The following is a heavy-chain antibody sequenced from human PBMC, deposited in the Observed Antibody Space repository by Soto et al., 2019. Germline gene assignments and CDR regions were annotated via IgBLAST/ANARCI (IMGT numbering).Heavy chain of an antibody. CDR2: IYRTGST. Sequence: SETLSLTCAVSGGSFTSNNWWTWVRQPPGQGLEWIGEIYRTGSTNYNPSLKSRVTISLDKSENQFSLKVTSLTAADTTVYYCARRDPGTSVDYWGQGTLVTVSS. D-gene: IGHD1-7*01. CDR3: ARRDPGTSVDY. J-gene: IGHJ4*02. CDR1: GGSFTSNNW. V-gene: IGHV4-4*02.